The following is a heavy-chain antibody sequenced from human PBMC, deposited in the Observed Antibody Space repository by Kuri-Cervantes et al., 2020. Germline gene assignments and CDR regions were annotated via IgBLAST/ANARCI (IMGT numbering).Heavy chain of an antibody. Sequence: ESLKISCTVSGGSIGSYYWSWIRQPPGKGLEWIGYIYYSGSTNYNPSLKRRVTISVDTSKNQFSRKLSSVTAADTAVYYCARGCIMITFGGVIVMGNWFDPWGQGTLVTVSS. D-gene: IGHD3-16*02. V-gene: IGHV4-59*08. CDR2: IYYSGST. CDR1: GGSIGSYY. CDR3: ARGCIMITFGGVIVMGNWFDP. J-gene: IGHJ5*02.